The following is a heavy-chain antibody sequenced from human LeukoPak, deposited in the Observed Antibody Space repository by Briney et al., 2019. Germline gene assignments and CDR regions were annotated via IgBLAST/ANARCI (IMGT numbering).Heavy chain of an antibody. D-gene: IGHD3-22*01. Sequence: SETLSLTCTVSGGSISSSSYYWGWIRQPPGKGLEWIGNIYYSGSTYYNPSLKSRVTMSVDTSKNQFSLKLSSVTAADTAIYYCARENPSGYYNRPIDYWGQGTLVTVSS. CDR2: IYYSGST. J-gene: IGHJ4*02. CDR1: GGSISSSSYY. CDR3: ARENPSGYYNRPIDY. V-gene: IGHV4-39*07.